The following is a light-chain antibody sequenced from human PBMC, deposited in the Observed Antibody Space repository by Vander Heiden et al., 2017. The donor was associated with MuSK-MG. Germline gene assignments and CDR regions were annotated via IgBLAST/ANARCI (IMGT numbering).Light chain of an antibody. V-gene: IGKV1-39*01. CDR3: QQSDTIPLT. CDR1: QSITSS. CDR2: LPS. Sequence: DIQMTQSPSSLSASVGDRVTIAFRASQSITSSLTWYPQKPGKAPNLLIYLPSNFLRPVPSTLRACPSLTAFTLTILSLPPQHFTTSYFQQSDTIPLTFGGGTKLEIK. J-gene: IGKJ4*01.